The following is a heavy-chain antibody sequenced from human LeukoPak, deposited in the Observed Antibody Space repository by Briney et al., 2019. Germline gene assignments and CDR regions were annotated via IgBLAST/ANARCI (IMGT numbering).Heavy chain of an antibody. V-gene: IGHV3-30-3*01. CDR1: GFTFSNYA. CDR3: ARPLLTTVTPFDY. CDR2: ISYDGSNK. J-gene: IGHJ4*02. D-gene: IGHD4-17*01. Sequence: GGSLRLSCAASGFTFSNYAMHWVRQAPGKGLEWVALISYDGSNKYYADSVKGRFTISRDNSKNTLSLQMNSLRAEDTALYYCARPLLTTVTPFDYWGQGTLVAVSS.